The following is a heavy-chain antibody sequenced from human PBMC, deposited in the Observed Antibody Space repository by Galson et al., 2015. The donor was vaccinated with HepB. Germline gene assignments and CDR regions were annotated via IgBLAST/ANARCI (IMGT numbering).Heavy chain of an antibody. D-gene: IGHD4-17*01. CDR2: ISSSSSYT. J-gene: IGHJ2*01. CDR3: ARVLKEPAHPYGDRRSYWYFDL. V-gene: IGHV3-11*06. Sequence: SLRLSCAASGFTFSDYYMSWIRQAPGKGLEWVSYISSSSSYTNYADSVKGRFTISRDNAKNSLYLQMNSLRAEDTAVYYCARVLKEPAHPYGDRRSYWYFDLWGRGTLVTVSS. CDR1: GFTFSDYY.